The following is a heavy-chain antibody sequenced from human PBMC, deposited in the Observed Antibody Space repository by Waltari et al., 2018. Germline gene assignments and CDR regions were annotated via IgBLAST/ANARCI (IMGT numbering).Heavy chain of an antibody. D-gene: IGHD2-15*01. CDR2: ISFDGSKI. J-gene: IGHJ4*02. V-gene: IGHV3-30-3*01. CDR1: CFTVNTLS. CDR3: ARGGNVVVILAATLDY. Sequence: QVQLVESGGGVVTPGRSLRLSCSASCFTVNTLSVHWVRQAPGKGLAWVALISFDGSKIYYTDSVRGRFTISRDNSKNTLYLQMESLKPEDTGVYYCARGGNVVVILAATLDYWGQGALVTVSS.